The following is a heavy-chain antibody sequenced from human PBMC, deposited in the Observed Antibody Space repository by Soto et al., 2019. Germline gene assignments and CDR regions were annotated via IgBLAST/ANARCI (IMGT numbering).Heavy chain of an antibody. Sequence: GGSLRLSCAASGFTFSSYAMSWVRQAPGKGLEWVSAISGSGGSTYYADSVKGRFTISRDNSKNTLYLQMNSLRAEDTAVYYCATNYDFWSGYSPDYYGMDVWGQGTTVTVSS. CDR1: GFTFSSYA. CDR3: ATNYDFWSGYSPDYYGMDV. D-gene: IGHD3-3*01. J-gene: IGHJ6*02. CDR2: ISGSGGST. V-gene: IGHV3-23*01.